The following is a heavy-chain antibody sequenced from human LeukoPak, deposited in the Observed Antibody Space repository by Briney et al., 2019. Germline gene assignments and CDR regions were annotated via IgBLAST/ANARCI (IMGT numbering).Heavy chain of an antibody. Sequence: SETLSLTCAVYGGSFSGYYWSWIRQSPGKGLEWIGTIYYSGSTYYNPSLKSRVTISVDTSKNQFSLKLSSVTAADTAVYYCAREPYGDYDVGDYWGQGTLVTVSS. V-gene: IGHV4-34*01. D-gene: IGHD4-17*01. CDR1: GGSFSGYY. CDR3: AREPYGDYDVGDY. CDR2: IYYSGST. J-gene: IGHJ4*02.